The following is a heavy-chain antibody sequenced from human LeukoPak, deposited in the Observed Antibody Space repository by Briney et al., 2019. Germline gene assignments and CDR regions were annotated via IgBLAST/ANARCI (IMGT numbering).Heavy chain of an antibody. CDR2: LHTSVNT. J-gene: IGHJ4*02. D-gene: IGHD6-19*01. CDR3: VRGHSSTWYYFDY. Sequence: KPSDTLSLTCTVSGVSISRYFWSWMRQPGGKGRVWIGRLHTSVNTDYNPSIKSRVTMSVDTSNSQFSLQLSSVTAADTAVYYCVRGHSSTWYYFDYWGQGALLTVSS. CDR1: GVSISRYF. V-gene: IGHV4-4*07.